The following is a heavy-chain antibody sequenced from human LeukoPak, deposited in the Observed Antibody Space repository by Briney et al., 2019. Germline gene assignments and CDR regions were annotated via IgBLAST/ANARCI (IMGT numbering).Heavy chain of an antibody. J-gene: IGHJ4*02. CDR1: GASISSYY. Sequence: SETLSLTCTVSGASISSYYWSWIRQPPGKGLEWIGYISYSGSTNYNPSLKSRVTISADTSKNQVSLTLGSVTAADTAVYYCARHPELYFFDYWGQGTLVTVSS. CDR2: ISYSGST. CDR3: ARHPELYFFDY. D-gene: IGHD3-10*01. V-gene: IGHV4-59*08.